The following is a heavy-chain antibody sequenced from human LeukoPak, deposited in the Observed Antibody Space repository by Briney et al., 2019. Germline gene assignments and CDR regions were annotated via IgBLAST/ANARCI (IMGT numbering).Heavy chain of an antibody. D-gene: IGHD2-15*01. CDR1: GYTFTSYD. CDR2: MNPNSGNT. J-gene: IGHJ4*02. CDR3: ARGQLGYCSGGRCQHFDY. V-gene: IGHV1-8*01. Sequence: ASVKVSCKASGYTFTSYDINWVRQATGQGLEWMGWMNPNSGNTGYAQKFQGRVTMTRNTSISTAYMELSSLRSEDTAVYYCARGQLGYCSGGRCQHFDYWGQGTLVTVSS.